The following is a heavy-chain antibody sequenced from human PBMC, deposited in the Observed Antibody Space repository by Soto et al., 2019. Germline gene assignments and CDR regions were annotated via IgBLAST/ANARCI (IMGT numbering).Heavy chain of an antibody. V-gene: IGHV1-3*01. D-gene: IGHD4-17*01. CDR1: GYTFSTYA. CDR3: ANGDGGATLFDS. J-gene: IGHJ4*02. CDR2: INAGNGNA. Sequence: ASVKVSCKASGYTFSTYALHWVRQAPGQRLEWMGWINAGNGNAKYSQKFQGRVTITRDTSASIAYMELNSLRSEDTAVYYCANGDGGATLFDSWGPGGLVPVPS.